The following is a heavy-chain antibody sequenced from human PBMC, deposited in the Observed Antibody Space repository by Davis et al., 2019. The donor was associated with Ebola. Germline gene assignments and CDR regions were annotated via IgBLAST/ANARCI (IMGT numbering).Heavy chain of an antibody. D-gene: IGHD5-24*01. V-gene: IGHV4-59*08. CDR3: AVEMATVFDY. CDR2: MYYSGST. Sequence: MPSETLSLTCTVSGGSISSYHWSWIRQPPGKGLEWIGCMYYSGSTNYNPSLKSRVTISVDTSKNQFSLKLSSVTAADTAVYYCAVEMATVFDYWGQGTLVTVSS. J-gene: IGHJ4*02. CDR1: GGSISSYH.